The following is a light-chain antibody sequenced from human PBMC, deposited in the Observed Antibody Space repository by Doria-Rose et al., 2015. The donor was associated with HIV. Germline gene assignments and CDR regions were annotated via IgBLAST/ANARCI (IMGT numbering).Light chain of an antibody. V-gene: IGKV1-39*01. Sequence: DIQLTQSPPSLSASVGDRVTITCRASQSISSYLNWYQQKPGKAPKLLIYAASNLQSGVPSRFSGSGSGTDFTLTISSLQPEDFATYSCHQAYSTPLTFGGGTKVEIE. CDR2: AAS. CDR1: QSISSY. CDR3: HQAYSTPLT. J-gene: IGKJ4*01.